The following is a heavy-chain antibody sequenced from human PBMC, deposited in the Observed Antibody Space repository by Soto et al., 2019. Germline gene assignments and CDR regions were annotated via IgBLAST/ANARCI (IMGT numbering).Heavy chain of an antibody. V-gene: IGHV1-69*06. J-gene: IGHJ4*02. D-gene: IGHD3-22*01. CDR3: ARDGDSSGYVY. Sequence: AAVKVSCKASGGTFSSYAISWVRQAPGQGLEWMGGIIPIFGTANYAQKFQGRVTITADKSTSTAYMELSSLRSEDTAVYYCARDGDSSGYVYWGQGTLVTVSS. CDR1: GGTFSSYA. CDR2: IIPIFGTA.